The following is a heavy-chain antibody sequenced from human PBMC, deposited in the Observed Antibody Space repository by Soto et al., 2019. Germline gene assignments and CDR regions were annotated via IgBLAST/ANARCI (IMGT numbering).Heavy chain of an antibody. CDR2: IIPIFGTA. D-gene: IGHD5-12*01. V-gene: IGHV1-69*13. CDR1: GGTFSSYA. CDR3: VGGYSGSGGCYYHYGMDV. J-gene: IGHJ6*02. Sequence: SVKVSCKASGGTFSSYAISWVRQAPGQGLEWMGGIIPIFGTANYAQKFQGRVTITAVESTSTAYMELSSLRSEDTAVYYCVGGYSGSGGCYYHYGMDVWGRGTTGIVSS.